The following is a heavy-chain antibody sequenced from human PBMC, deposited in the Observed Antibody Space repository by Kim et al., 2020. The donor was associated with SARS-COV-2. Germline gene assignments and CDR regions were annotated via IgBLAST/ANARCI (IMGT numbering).Heavy chain of an antibody. V-gene: IGHV3-23*01. CDR1: GFTFSNYA. CDR2: ISGDTERA. J-gene: IGHJ4*02. D-gene: IGHD3-3*01. Sequence: GGSLRLSCVVSGFTFSNYAMSWVRQAPGKGLEWVARISGDTERASYADSVRGRFTVSRDNSRNTLFLQLDSLRTEDTAIYYCAGDTCRFAYWGQGTLVVVSS. CDR3: AGDTCRFAY.